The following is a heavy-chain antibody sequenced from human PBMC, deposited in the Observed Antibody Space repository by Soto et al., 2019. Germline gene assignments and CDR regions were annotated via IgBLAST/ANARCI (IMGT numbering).Heavy chain of an antibody. CDR1: GGTFSSYA. J-gene: IGHJ5*02. CDR3: ASARGGGASRWFDP. Sequence: SVKVSCKASGGTFSSYAISWVRQAPGQGLEWMGGIIPIFGTANYAQKFQGRVTITADESTSTAYMELSSLGSEDTAVYYCASARGGGASRWFDPWGQGTLVTVAS. D-gene: IGHD1-26*01. CDR2: IIPIFGTA. V-gene: IGHV1-69*13.